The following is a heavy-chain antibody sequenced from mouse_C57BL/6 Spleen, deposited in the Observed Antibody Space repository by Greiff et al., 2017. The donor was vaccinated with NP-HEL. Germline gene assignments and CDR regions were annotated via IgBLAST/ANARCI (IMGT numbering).Heavy chain of an antibody. Sequence: VQLQQSGTELVKPGASVKLSCKASGYTFTSYWMHWVKQRPGQGLEWIGNINPSNGGTNYNEKFKSKATLTVDKSSSTAYMQLSSLTSEDSAVYYCARDSSGYVRFAYWGQGTLSLSLQ. CDR1: GYTFTSYW. J-gene: IGHJ3*01. CDR3: ARDSSGYVRFAY. CDR2: INPSNGGT. V-gene: IGHV1-53*01. D-gene: IGHD3-2*02.